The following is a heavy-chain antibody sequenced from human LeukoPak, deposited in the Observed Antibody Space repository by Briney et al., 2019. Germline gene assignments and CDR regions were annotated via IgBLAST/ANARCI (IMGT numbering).Heavy chain of an antibody. J-gene: IGHJ4*02. CDR2: MNPNSGNT. V-gene: IGHV1-8*03. D-gene: IGHD3-22*01. Sequence: ASVKVSCKVSGYTLTELSMHWVRQATGQGLEWMGWMNPNSGNTGYAQKFQGRVTITRNTSISTAYMELSSLRSEDTAVYYCVRGPDYDSSGYTYYFDYWGQGTLVTVSP. CDR3: VRGPDYDSSGYTYYFDY. CDR1: GYTLTELS.